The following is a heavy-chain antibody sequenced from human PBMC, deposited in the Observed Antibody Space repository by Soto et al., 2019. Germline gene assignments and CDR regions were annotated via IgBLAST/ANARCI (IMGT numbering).Heavy chain of an antibody. CDR1: GYTFTSYD. J-gene: IGHJ6*02. V-gene: IGHV1-8*01. Sequence: GASVKVSCKASGYTFTSYDINWVRQATGQGLEWMGWMNPNSGNTGYAQKFQGRVTMTRNTSISTAYMELSSLRSEDTAVYYCARIYDFWSGYYTYYYYGMDVWGQGTTVTVSS. CDR2: MNPNSGNT. CDR3: ARIYDFWSGYYTYYYYGMDV. D-gene: IGHD3-3*01.